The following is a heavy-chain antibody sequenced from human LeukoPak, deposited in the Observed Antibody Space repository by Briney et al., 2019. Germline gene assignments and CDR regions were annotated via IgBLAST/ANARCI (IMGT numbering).Heavy chain of an antibody. V-gene: IGHV3-23*01. J-gene: IGHJ5*02. D-gene: IGHD6-6*01. CDR2: ISGSGGST. CDR3: AKDPARRNWFDP. CDR1: GFTVSSNY. Sequence: GGSLRLSCAASGFTVSSNYMSWVRQAPGKGLEWVSAISGSGGSTYYADSVKGRFTISRDNSKNTLYLQMNSLRAEDTAVYYCAKDPARRNWFDPWGQGTLVTVSS.